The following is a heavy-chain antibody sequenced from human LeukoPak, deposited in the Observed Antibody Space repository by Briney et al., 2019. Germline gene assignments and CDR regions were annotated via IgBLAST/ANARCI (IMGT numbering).Heavy chain of an antibody. CDR1: GGSISSYY. Sequence: SETLSLTCTVSGGSISSYYWSWIRQPPGKGLEWIGYIYYSGSTNYNPSLKSRVTISVDTSKNQFSLKLSSVTAADTAVYYCARVAVSAREYFDYWGQGTLVTVSS. J-gene: IGHJ4*02. CDR3: ARVAVSAREYFDY. D-gene: IGHD2-21*02. V-gene: IGHV4-59*01. CDR2: IYYSGST.